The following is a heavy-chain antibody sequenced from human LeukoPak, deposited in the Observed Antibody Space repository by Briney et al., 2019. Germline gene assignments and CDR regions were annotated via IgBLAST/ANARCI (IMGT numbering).Heavy chain of an antibody. CDR1: GFTFSSYA. CDR2: ISYDGSNK. V-gene: IGHV3-30-3*01. D-gene: IGHD3-16*01. J-gene: IGHJ4*02. Sequence: GGSLRLSCAASGFTFSSYAMHWVRQAPGKGLEWVAVISYDGSNKYYADSVKGRFTISRDNSKNTLYLQMNSLRAEDTAVYYCARELFAKMITFGGVLDYWGQGTLVTVSS. CDR3: ARELFAKMITFGGVLDY.